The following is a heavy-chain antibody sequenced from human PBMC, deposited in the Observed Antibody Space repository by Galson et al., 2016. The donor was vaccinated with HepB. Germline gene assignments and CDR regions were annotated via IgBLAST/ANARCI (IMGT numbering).Heavy chain of an antibody. V-gene: IGHV3-23*01. J-gene: IGHJ4*02. CDR1: EPIFNSFV. Sequence: SLRLSCAASEPIFNSFVMNWVRQAPGKGLEWVSSISGSGGSTHYAESVKGRFTISRDNAKNTLYLQMNSLRAEDTGVYDCARTDFTDNVRGDYWGQGTLVAVSS. D-gene: IGHD3/OR15-3a*01. CDR3: ARTDFTDNVRGDY. CDR2: ISGSGGST.